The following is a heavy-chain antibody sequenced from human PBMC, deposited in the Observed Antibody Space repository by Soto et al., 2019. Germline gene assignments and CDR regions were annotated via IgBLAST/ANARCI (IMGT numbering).Heavy chain of an antibody. D-gene: IGHD3-16*01. V-gene: IGHV2-5*01. CDR1: GLSLRTTGVG. CDR2: IYWNDNK. Sequence: QITLKESGPTLVEPTQTLTLTCTYSGLSLRTTGVGVGWIRQPPGKALEWLGIIYWNDNKRYSPSLKNRFNRTCDMSISRFVLRMTNMDTVGPVRDYCVHTWGLTFDSWGQGTLGIVSA. CDR3: VHTWGLTFDS. J-gene: IGHJ4*02.